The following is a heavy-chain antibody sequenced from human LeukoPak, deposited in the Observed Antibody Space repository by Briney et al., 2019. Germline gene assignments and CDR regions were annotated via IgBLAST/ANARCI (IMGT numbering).Heavy chain of an antibody. V-gene: IGHV4-59*08. CDR2: FHHTAGT. Sequence: SETLSLTCAVSGDSISGDYWSWIRQSPGKRLEWIGYFHHTAGTRYNPSLQSRVTISIDTSRNHFSLKLNSLSAADTAVYFCARLLDYDCSGDPDTFDIWGQGTVVTVSS. D-gene: IGHD3-22*01. CDR3: ARLLDYDCSGDPDTFDI. CDR1: GDSISGDY. J-gene: IGHJ3*02.